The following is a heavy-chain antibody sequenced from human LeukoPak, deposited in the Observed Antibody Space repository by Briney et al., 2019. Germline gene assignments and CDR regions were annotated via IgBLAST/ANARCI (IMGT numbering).Heavy chain of an antibody. J-gene: IGHJ4*02. CDR1: GYSFTSYW. CDR2: IYPGDSNI. D-gene: IGHD5-18*01. Sequence: GEPLKISWEGSGYSFTSYWIGWVRQMPGKGLEWMGIIYPGDSNIRYSPSFQGQVTISANKSISTAYLQWRSLKASDTAMYYCARDSYGYVASFDYWGQGALVTVSS. CDR3: ARDSYGYVASFDY. V-gene: IGHV5-51*01.